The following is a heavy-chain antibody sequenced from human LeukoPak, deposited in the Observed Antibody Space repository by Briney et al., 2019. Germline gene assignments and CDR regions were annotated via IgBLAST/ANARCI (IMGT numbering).Heavy chain of an antibody. V-gene: IGHV1-46*01. D-gene: IGHD4-17*01. CDR3: ARRDYGDPRAFDY. CDR1: GYTFTSYY. J-gene: IGHJ4*02. Sequence: GASVKVSCKASGYTFTSYYMHWVRQAPGQGLEWMGIINPGGGSTSYAQKFQGRATMTRDTSTSTVYMELSSLRSEDTAVYYCARRDYGDPRAFDYWGQGTLVTVSS. CDR2: INPGGGST.